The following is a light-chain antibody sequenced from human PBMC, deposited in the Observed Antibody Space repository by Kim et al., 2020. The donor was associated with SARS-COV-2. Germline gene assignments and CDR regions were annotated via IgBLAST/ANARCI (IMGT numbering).Light chain of an antibody. CDR2: GAS. CDR3: QQYNNWPPELT. J-gene: IGKJ4*01. V-gene: IGKV3-15*01. CDR1: QSVSNN. Sequence: PGERATLPCRASQSVSNNLAWYQQKPGQAPRLLIYGASTRATGIPARFSGSGSGTEFTLTISSLQSEDFAVYYCQQYNNWPPELTFGGGTKVDIK.